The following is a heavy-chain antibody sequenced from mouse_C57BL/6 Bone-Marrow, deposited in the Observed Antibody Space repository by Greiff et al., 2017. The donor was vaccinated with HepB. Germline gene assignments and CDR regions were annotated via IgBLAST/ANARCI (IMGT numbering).Heavy chain of an antibody. D-gene: IGHD4-1*01. V-gene: IGHV1-80*01. CDR1: GYAFSSYW. CDR3: ARRLGLYWYFDV. J-gene: IGHJ1*03. CDR2: IYPGDGDT. Sequence: VQLQQSGAELVKPGASVKISCKASGYAFSSYWMNWVKQRPGKGLEWIGQIYPGDGDTNYNGKFKGKATLTADKSSSTAYMQLSSLTSEDSAVYCCARRLGLYWYFDVWGTGTTVTVSS.